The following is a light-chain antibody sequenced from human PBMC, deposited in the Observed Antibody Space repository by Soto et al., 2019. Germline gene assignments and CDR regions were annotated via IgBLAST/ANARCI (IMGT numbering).Light chain of an antibody. CDR1: QESKNND. V-gene: IGKV3-20*01. CDR3: QQYGTSLRGT. CDR2: GAS. J-gene: IGKJ1*01. Sequence: ESVLTQSPGTLSLSPGERATLSCRGSQESKNNDLAWSRQHPGQAPRLLIYGASNRAAAVPDRFSGSGSGTDFTLTITILEPEDFAVYYCQQYGTSLRGTFGQGTKVDIK.